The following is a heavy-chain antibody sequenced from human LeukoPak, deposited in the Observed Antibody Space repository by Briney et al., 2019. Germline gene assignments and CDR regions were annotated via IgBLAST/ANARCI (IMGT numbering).Heavy chain of an antibody. V-gene: IGHV4-61*01. D-gene: IGHD3-22*01. CDR1: GGSVSSGSYY. J-gene: IGHJ2*01. CDR2: LHDSGRT. Sequence: KSSETLSLTCTVSGGSVSSGSYYWIWIRQPPGKGLEWIGYLHDSGRTNYSPSLKSRVTISVDTSKNQFSLKMSSVTAADTAVYYCARGVTMIVVVIHDWYFDLWGRGTLVTVSS. CDR3: ARGVTMIVVVIHDWYFDL.